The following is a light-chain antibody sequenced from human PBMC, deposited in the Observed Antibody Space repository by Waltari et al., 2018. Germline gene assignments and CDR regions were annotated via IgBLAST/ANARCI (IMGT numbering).Light chain of an antibody. V-gene: IGKV1-8*01. J-gene: IGKJ1*01. CDR1: QGVSTY. Sequence: AIRMTQSPASLSASTGDRVTISCRASQGVSTYLAWYQQKPGKAPSLLIYAASTLESGVPSKFSGSGSGTEFTLTISCLQSEDFATYYCQQYHTYPWTFGQGTKV. CDR3: QQYHTYPWT. CDR2: AAS.